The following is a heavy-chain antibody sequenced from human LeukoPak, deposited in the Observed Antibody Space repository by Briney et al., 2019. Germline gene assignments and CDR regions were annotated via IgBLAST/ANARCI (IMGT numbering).Heavy chain of an antibody. CDR2: ISYDGSNK. CDR3: AREIRYSYRYYGMDV. J-gene: IGHJ6*04. Sequence: PGGSLRLSCAASGFTFSSYAMHWVRQAPGKGLEWVAVISYDGSNKYYADSVKGRFTISRDNSKNTLYLQMNSLKAEDTAVYYCAREIRYSYRYYGMDVRGKGTTVTVSS. D-gene: IGHD5-18*01. V-gene: IGHV3-30*04. CDR1: GFTFSSYA.